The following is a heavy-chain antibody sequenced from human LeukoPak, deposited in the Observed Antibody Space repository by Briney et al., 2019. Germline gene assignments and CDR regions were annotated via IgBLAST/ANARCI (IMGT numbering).Heavy chain of an antibody. CDR3: ARETDCSSTSCYFGAFDI. CDR2: IYTSGST. V-gene: IGHV4-61*02. J-gene: IGHJ3*02. Sequence: SETLSLTCTVSGGSISSSSYYWSWIRQPAGKGLEWIGRIYTSGSTNCNPSLKSRVTISVDTSKNQFSLKLSSVTAADTAVYYCARETDCSSTSCYFGAFDIWGQGTMVTVSS. CDR1: GGSISSSSYY. D-gene: IGHD2-2*01.